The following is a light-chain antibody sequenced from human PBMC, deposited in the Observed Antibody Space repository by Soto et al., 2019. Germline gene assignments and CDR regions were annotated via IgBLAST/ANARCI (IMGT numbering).Light chain of an antibody. CDR2: GAS. J-gene: IGKJ1*01. CDR1: QSVISA. Sequence: EIVMTQSPATLSVSPGERVTLSCRASQSVISALAWYLQKPGQVPRLLIYGASTRATGIPARFSDSGSGTEFTLTNSSLQSEDFAIYYCQQYLDWPPKFGKRTKVDIK. V-gene: IGKV3-15*01. CDR3: QQYLDWPPK.